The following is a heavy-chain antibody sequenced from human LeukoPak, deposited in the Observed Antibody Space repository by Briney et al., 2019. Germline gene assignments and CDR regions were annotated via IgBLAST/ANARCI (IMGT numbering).Heavy chain of an antibody. CDR1: GGSISSYY. Sequence: SETLSFTCTVSGGSISSYYWSWIRQPPGKGLEWIGYIYYSGSTNYNPSLKSRVTISVDTSKNQFSLKLSSVTAADTAVYYCARGYGEDYYYGMDVWGQGTTVTVSS. CDR3: ARGYGEDYYYGMDV. D-gene: IGHD3-16*01. V-gene: IGHV4-59*01. J-gene: IGHJ6*02. CDR2: IYYSGST.